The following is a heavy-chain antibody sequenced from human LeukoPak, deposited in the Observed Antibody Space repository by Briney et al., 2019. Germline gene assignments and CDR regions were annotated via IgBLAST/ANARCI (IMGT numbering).Heavy chain of an antibody. CDR2: IYPSGST. Sequence: SETLSLTCTVSDDSISSGSYYWSWIRQPAGKGLEWIGRIYPSGSTNYNPSLKSRVTISVDTSKNQFSLKLSSVTAADTAVYYCARGRNSILSPGDYFDYWGQGTLVTVCS. CDR1: DDSISSGSYY. D-gene: IGHD1-14*01. J-gene: IGHJ4*02. CDR3: ARGRNSILSPGDYFDY. V-gene: IGHV4-61*02.